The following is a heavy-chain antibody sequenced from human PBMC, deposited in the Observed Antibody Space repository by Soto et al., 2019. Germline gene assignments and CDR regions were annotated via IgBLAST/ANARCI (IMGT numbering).Heavy chain of an antibody. D-gene: IGHD4-17*01. V-gene: IGHV1-2*02. CDR3: ARDRYGDYYYHYGMDA. CDR1: GFTFTGYY. Sequence: ASLKVSCKASGFTFTGYYMHWVRQAPVQGLEWMGWVNPNSGGTNYAQKFQGRVTMTRDTSISTAYMELSRLRSDDTAVYYCARDRYGDYYYHYGMDAWGQGTTVTVSS. CDR2: VNPNSGGT. J-gene: IGHJ6*02.